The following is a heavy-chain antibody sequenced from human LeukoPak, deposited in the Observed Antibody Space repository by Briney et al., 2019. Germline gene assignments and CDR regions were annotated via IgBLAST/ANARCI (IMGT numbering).Heavy chain of an antibody. CDR3: ARERGGYCSGSSCSNAIDY. CDR2: IKQDGSEK. J-gene: IGHJ4*02. CDR1: GFTFNNYW. Sequence: SGGSLRLSCAASGFTFNNYWMTWVRQAPGKGLEWVANIKQDGSEKNYVDSVKGRFTISRDNAKNSLYLQMNSLRAEDTAVYYCARERGGYCSGSSCSNAIDYWGQGTLVSVSS. D-gene: IGHD2-15*01. V-gene: IGHV3-7*01.